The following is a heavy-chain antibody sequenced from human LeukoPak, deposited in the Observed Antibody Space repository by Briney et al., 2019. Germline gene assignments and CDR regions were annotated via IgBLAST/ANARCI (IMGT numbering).Heavy chain of an antibody. CDR2: FDPEDGET. CDR1: GYTLTELS. V-gene: IGHV1-24*01. D-gene: IGHD2-2*01. Sequence: SSVKVSCKVSGYTLTELSMHWVRQAPGKGVAGMGGFDPEDGETIYAQKFQGRVTMTEDTSTDTAYMELSSLRSEDTAVYYCATVKVYSTSCYDYWGQGTLVTVSS. CDR3: ATVKVYSTSCYDY. J-gene: IGHJ4*02.